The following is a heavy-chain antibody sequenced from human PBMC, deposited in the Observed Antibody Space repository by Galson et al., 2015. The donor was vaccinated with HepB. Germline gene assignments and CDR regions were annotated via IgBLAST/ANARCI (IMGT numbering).Heavy chain of an antibody. CDR2: IKSKNDGGTI. CDR1: GLKLDKVW. J-gene: IGHJ4*02. Sequence: SLRLSCAVSGLKLDKVWTSWVRQVPGKGLEWIARIKSKNDGGTIDYAAPVKGRFTISRDDSKHTVYLQMNSLKAEDTAIYYCTTDPRDWGQGILVTVSS. CDR3: TTDPRD. V-gene: IGHV3-15*01.